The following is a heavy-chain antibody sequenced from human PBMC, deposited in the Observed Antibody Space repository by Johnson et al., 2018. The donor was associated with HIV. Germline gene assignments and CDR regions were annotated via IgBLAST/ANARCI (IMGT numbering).Heavy chain of an antibody. CDR1: GFTVSSYY. V-gene: IGHV3-66*01. Sequence: VQLVESGGGLVQPGGSLRLSCAASGFTVSSYYMTWVRQAPGKGLEWVSVFFGGDGTYYADSVRGRFIISRDNSKNTLYLQMNSLRAEDTAVYSCARACRDGYTCDVYDIWGQGTMVTVSS. CDR3: ARACRDGYTCDVYDI. CDR2: FFGGDGT. D-gene: IGHD5-24*01. J-gene: IGHJ3*02.